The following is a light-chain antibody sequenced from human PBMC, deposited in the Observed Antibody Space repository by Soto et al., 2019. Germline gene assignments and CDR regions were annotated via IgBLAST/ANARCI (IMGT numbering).Light chain of an antibody. J-gene: IGKJ5*01. Sequence: DIQMTQSPPSLSASVGDRVTITCRASQGIGNSLAWYQQKPGTVPKLLIYSASTLQSGVPSRFSGSGSGTDFTLTISSLHPEDLAAYYCQKYNTLPATFGQGTRLEMK. CDR1: QGIGNS. CDR3: QKYNTLPAT. CDR2: SAS. V-gene: IGKV1-27*01.